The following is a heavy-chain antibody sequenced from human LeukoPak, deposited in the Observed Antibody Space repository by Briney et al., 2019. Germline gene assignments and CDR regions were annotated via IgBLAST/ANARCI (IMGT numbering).Heavy chain of an antibody. J-gene: IGHJ5*02. CDR3: ATTGYCSSTSCSNWFDP. CDR1: GYTLTELS. D-gene: IGHD2-2*01. CDR2: FDPEDGET. V-gene: IGHV1-24*01. Sequence: ASVKVSCKVSGYTLTELSMHLVRQAPGKGLEGRGGFDPEDGETIYAQKFQGRVTMTEDTSTDTAYMELSSLRSEDTAVYYCATTGYCSSTSCSNWFDPWGQGTLVTVSS.